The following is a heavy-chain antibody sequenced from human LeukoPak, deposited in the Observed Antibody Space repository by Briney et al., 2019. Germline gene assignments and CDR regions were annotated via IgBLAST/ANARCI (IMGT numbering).Heavy chain of an antibody. CDR3: ARYDNNIYFIY. Sequence: SETLSLTCAVSGGSISGYYWSWIRQPPGKGLEWIGYIYYNGETNYSPSLKSRVTMSVDTSQNQFSLKLSSVTAADTAVYYCARYDNNIYFIYWGQGTLVTVSS. CDR2: IYYNGET. J-gene: IGHJ4*02. CDR1: GGSISGYY. D-gene: IGHD1-1*01. V-gene: IGHV4-59*01.